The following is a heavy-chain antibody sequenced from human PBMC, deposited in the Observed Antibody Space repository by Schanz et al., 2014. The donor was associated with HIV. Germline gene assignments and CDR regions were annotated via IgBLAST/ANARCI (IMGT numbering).Heavy chain of an antibody. CDR3: AREDCSGGSCFSNYYYYAMDV. J-gene: IGHJ6*02. D-gene: IGHD2-15*01. CDR2: ISGGGGDR. V-gene: IGHV3-23*04. CDR1: GFTFSTFA. Sequence: AQLVESGGGVVQPGGSLRLSCAASGFTFSTFAMNWVRQAPGKGLEWVSTISGGGGDRYYADSVKGRFAISRDNAKNSLYLHMSSLRAEDTAVYYCAREDCSGGSCFSNYYYYAMDVWGQGTTVTVSS.